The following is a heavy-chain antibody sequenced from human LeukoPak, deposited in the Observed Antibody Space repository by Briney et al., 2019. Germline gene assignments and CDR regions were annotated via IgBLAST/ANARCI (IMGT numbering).Heavy chain of an antibody. CDR2: IIPIFGTA. D-gene: IGHD3-9*01. Sequence: ASMKVSCRASGGTFSSYAISWVRQAPGQGLEWMGGIIPIFGTANYAQKFQGRVTITADESTSTAYMELSSLRSEDTAVYYCARAGYDVLTGYCGAFDIWGQGTMVIVSS. CDR1: GGTFSSYA. J-gene: IGHJ3*02. CDR3: ARAGYDVLTGYCGAFDI. V-gene: IGHV1-69*13.